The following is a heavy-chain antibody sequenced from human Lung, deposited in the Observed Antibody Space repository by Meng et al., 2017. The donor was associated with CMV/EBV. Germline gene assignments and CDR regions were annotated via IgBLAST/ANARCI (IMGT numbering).Heavy chain of an antibody. CDR3: ASFRHQLVGGIYWYLDL. CDR1: GFIVNSND. V-gene: IGHV3-66*02. CDR2: IFGGGKT. D-gene: IGHD3-16*01. Sequence: GGSXRLXCSGSGFIVNSNDMTWVRQAPGKGPEWVSGIFGGGKTYYADSVQGRFTISRDNSKNTLYLQMNALTAEDSALYYCASFRHQLVGGIYWYLDLWGPGTXVTVSS. J-gene: IGHJ2*01.